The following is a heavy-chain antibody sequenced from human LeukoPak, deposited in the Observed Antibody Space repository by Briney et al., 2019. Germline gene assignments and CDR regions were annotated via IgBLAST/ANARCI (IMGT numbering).Heavy chain of an antibody. CDR2: FIPILDTA. V-gene: IGHV1-69*10. J-gene: IGHJ4*02. CDR3: ARGRSSSSSSWYRY. Sequence: GASVKVSRKASGVTFSNYALNWVRQAPGQGLEWMGVFIPILDTANSTQKFQGRLTITADKSTNTVYMELSSLRFDDTAVYYCARGRSSSSSSWYRYWGQGTLVTVSS. D-gene: IGHD6-13*01. CDR1: GVTFSNYA.